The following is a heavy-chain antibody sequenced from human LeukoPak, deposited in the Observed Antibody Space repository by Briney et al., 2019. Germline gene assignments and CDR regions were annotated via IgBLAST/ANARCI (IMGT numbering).Heavy chain of an antibody. Sequence: GGSLRLSCAASGFTFSSYAMHWVRQAPGKGLEWVAVISYDGSNKYYADSVKGRFTISRDNSKNTLYLQMNSLRAEDTAVYYCARGGPIYYDSSGFDYWGQGTLVTVSS. D-gene: IGHD3-22*01. CDR1: GFTFSSYA. V-gene: IGHV3-30-3*01. CDR2: ISYDGSNK. CDR3: ARGGPIYYDSSGFDY. J-gene: IGHJ4*02.